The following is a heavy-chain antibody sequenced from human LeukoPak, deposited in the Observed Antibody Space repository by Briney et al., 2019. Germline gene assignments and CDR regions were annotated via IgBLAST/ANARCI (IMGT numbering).Heavy chain of an antibody. V-gene: IGHV1-2*02. J-gene: IGHJ4*02. CDR2: INPNSGGT. D-gene: IGHD5-18*01. CDR1: GYTFTDSY. CDR3: ARDVGAYSYGFDY. Sequence: ASVKVSCKASGYTFTDSYMHWVQQAPGQGLEWMGWINPNSGGTKYAQKFQGRVTMTRDTSISTAYMELSRLRSDDTAIYYCARDVGAYSYGFDYWGQGTLVTVSS.